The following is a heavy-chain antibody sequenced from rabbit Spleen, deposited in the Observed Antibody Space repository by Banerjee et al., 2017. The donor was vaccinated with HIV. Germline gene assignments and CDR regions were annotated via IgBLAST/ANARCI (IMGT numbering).Heavy chain of an antibody. D-gene: IGHD1-1*01. Sequence: WVRQAPGKGLEWIGDIYPVFGITNYANSVKGRFTISSDNAQNTVDLQMNSLTAADTATYFCARDLVAVIGWNFSLWGQGTLVTVS. CDR3: ARDLVAVIGWNFSL. V-gene: IGHV1S7*01. CDR2: IYPVFGIT. J-gene: IGHJ3*01.